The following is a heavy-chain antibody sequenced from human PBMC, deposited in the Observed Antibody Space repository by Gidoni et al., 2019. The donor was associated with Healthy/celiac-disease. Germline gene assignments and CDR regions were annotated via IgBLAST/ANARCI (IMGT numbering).Heavy chain of an antibody. CDR1: GFTFSSSE. Sequence: ELQLVESGGGLVQPGGSLRLSCTASGFTFSSSEMNWVRQAPWKGLEWVSYISSSGSTIYSADSVKGRFTISRDNAKNSLYLQMNSLRAEDTAVYYCARENIPPYYYDSSGYWGYGMDVWGQGTTVTVSS. V-gene: IGHV3-48*03. CDR2: ISSSGSTI. CDR3: ARENIPPYYYDSSGYWGYGMDV. J-gene: IGHJ6*02. D-gene: IGHD3-22*01.